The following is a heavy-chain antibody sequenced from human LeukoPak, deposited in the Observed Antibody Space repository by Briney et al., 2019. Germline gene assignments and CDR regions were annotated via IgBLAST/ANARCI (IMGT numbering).Heavy chain of an antibody. CDR1: GDSISSSY. D-gene: IGHD1-14*01. CDR2: INTSGGS. J-gene: IGHJ4*02. Sequence: SETLSLTCTVSGDSISSSYWTWIRRPAGKGLEWIGRINTSGGSNYNPSLRSRVTMSVDTSKNQFSLKVSSVTAADTAVYYCARNRGVDFDYWGQGTLVSVSS. V-gene: IGHV4-4*07. CDR3: ARNRGVDFDY.